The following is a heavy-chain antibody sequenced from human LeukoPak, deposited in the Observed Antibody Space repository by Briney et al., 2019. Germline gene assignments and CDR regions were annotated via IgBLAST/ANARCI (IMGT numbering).Heavy chain of an antibody. Sequence: ASVKVSFKASGYTFPGYYMHWVRPAPGQGLEWMGWINPNSGGTNYAQKFQGRVTMTRDTSISTAYMELSRLRSNDTAVYYCARRYYYGSGSYRGPSYYYYYMDVWGKGTKVTISS. CDR1: GYTFPGYY. D-gene: IGHD3-10*01. CDR3: ARRYYYGSGSYRGPSYYYYYMDV. J-gene: IGHJ6*03. V-gene: IGHV1-2*02. CDR2: INPNSGGT.